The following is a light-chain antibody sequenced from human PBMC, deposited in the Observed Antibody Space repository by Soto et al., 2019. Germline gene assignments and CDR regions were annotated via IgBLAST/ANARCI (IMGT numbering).Light chain of an antibody. V-gene: IGLV2-8*01. CDR2: EVN. CDR3: SSYAGDNTYV. CDR1: SSDIGRYNY. Sequence: QSVLTQPPSSSVSPGQSATISCTRTSSDIGRYNYVSWYQQHPGKAPKLIIFEVNKWPSGVPDRFSASKSGNTASLTVSGLQAEDEADYYCSSYAGDNTYVFGTGTKVTVL. J-gene: IGLJ1*01.